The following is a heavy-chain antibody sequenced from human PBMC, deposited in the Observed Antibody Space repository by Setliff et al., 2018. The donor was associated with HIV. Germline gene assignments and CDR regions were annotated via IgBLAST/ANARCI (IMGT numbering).Heavy chain of an antibody. Sequence: ASVKVSCKASGYTFSSNDIHWVRQAPGQGLEGLGTLNPNGGSTTYAQKFQGRVTMTRDTSTSTVYMELRSLRSEDTAVYYCTASGDADCATSACTNWFDPWGQGTLVTVSS. CDR1: GYTFSSND. V-gene: IGHV1-46*03. J-gene: IGHJ5*02. CDR2: LNPNGGST. D-gene: IGHD2-15*01. CDR3: TASGDADCATSACTNWFDP.